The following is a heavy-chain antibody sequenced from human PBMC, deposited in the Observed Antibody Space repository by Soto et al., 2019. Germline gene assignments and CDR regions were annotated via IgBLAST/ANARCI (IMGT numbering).Heavy chain of an antibody. Sequence: QITLKESGPTLVKPTQTLTLTCSFSGFSLSTRGVGVGWISQPPGKALEWHALMFWDDGKWYSPSVRSRLTITEDTSKNQVVLTMTNMDPVDTATYYCAHRSRGYAYYFDQWGQGTLVTVSS. CDR2: MFWDDGK. V-gene: IGHV2-5*02. CDR1: GFSLSTRGVG. D-gene: IGHD5-12*01. CDR3: AHRSRGYAYYFDQ. J-gene: IGHJ4*02.